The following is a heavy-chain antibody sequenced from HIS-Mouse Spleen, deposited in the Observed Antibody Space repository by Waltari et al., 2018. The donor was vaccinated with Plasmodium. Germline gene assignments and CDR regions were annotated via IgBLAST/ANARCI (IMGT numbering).Heavy chain of an antibody. CDR3: ASSWYWYFDL. V-gene: IGHV3-7*01. Sequence: EVQLVDSGGGLVQPGGALRLSCPSSGSPLSSSWMSWVRPAPGNGMEWMSNRKQDESEKYYVDAVKGRFTSSRDNAKNSLYLQMNSLRAEDTAVYYCASSWYWYFDLWGRGTLVTVSS. CDR1: GSPLSSSW. D-gene: IGHD6-13*01. CDR2: RKQDESEK. J-gene: IGHJ2*01.